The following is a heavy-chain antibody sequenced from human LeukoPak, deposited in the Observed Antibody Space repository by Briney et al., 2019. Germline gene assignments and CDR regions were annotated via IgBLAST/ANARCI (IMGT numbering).Heavy chain of an antibody. J-gene: IGHJ4*02. CDR2: IIPIFGTA. CDR3: ARDSGSCSSTSCSHLFDY. V-gene: IGHV1-69*01. D-gene: IGHD2-2*01. CDR1: GFTFSSYA. Sequence: GRSLRLSCAASGFTFSSYAISWVRQAPGQGLEWMGGIIPIFGTANYAQKFQGRVTITADESTSTAYMELSSLRSEDTAVYYCARDSGSCSSTSCSHLFDYWGQGTLVTVSS.